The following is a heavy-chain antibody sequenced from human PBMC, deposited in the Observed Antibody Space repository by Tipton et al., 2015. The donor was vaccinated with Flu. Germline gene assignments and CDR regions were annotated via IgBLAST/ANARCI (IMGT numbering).Heavy chain of an antibody. J-gene: IGHJ3*02. CDR1: GGTFSNYA. CDR2: IIPISGIT. CDR3: ATSRYSRAYNGFDI. V-gene: IGHV1-69*01. Sequence: QVQLVQSGAEVKKPGSSVKVSCKTSGGTFSNYAISWVRQAPGQGLEWMGGIIPISGITNYAQRFQDRVTIAADESTSTPYMELSSLRSEDTAVYYCATSRYSRAYNGFDIWGLGTVVTVSS. D-gene: IGHD5-12*01.